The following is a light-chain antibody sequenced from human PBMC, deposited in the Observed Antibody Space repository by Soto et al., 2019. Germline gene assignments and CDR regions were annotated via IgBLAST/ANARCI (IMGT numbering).Light chain of an antibody. Sequence: EIVLTQSPATLSLSPGERATLSCRASQSVSSYLAWYQQKPGQAPRLLIYDASNRATGIPARFSGSGSGTDFTPTISSLEPEDFAVYYCQQRSNLVTFGGGTKVEIK. CDR2: DAS. CDR1: QSVSSY. V-gene: IGKV3-11*01. J-gene: IGKJ4*01. CDR3: QQRSNLVT.